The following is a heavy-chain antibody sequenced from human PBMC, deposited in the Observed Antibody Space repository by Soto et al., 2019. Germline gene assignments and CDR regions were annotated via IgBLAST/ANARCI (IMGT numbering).Heavy chain of an antibody. Sequence: EVQLVESGGGLVQPGGSLRLSCEASRGAFGDYWMHWVRQAPGKGLVWVSRINRDANDIIYADSVKGRFTASRDNAKDMVVLQMSRLTVEDTAVYYCARDVPHNGFDAWGQGTLVTVSS. V-gene: IGHV3-74*01. J-gene: IGHJ5*02. D-gene: IGHD3-10*02. CDR2: INRDANDI. CDR3: ARDVPHNGFDA. CDR1: RGAFGDYW.